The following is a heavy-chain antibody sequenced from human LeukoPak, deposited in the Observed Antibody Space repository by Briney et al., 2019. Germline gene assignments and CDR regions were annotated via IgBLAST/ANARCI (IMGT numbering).Heavy chain of an antibody. J-gene: IGHJ4*02. V-gene: IGHV1-46*01. CDR1: GYTLTSYY. D-gene: IGHD2-21*02. CDR2: INPSAGNT. Sequence: ASVKVSCKASGYTLTSYYMHWLRQAPGQGLEWMGIINPSAGNTNYAQKFQGRVTMTRDTSTSTVYMELSSLRSEDTAVYYCARGLKLVMVTAISEDFDYWGRGTLVTVSS. CDR3: ARGLKLVMVTAISEDFDY.